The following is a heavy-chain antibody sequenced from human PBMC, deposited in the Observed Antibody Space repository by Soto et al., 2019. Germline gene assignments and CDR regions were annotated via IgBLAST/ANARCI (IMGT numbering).Heavy chain of an antibody. CDR2: ISYDGRSK. V-gene: IGHV3-30*04. D-gene: IGHD3-22*01. Sequence: QVQLVESGGGVVQPGRSPRLSCAASGFTFSNYAMHWVRQAPGKGLEWVAVISYDGRSKYYADSMKGRFTISRDNSKNTLYLQMNSLRAEDTAVYYCARSGDSSGYYYGFAYWGQGTQVTVSS. CDR1: GFTFSNYA. CDR3: ARSGDSSGYYYGFAY. J-gene: IGHJ4*02.